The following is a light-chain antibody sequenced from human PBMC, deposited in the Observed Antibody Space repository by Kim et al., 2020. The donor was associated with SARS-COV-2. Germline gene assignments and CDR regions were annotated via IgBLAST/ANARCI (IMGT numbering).Light chain of an antibody. CDR1: QSVIRSD. CDR3: QQNGSTPRT. CDR2: GAS. Sequence: SPEERATLSCRASQSVIRSDLAWYQQKPGQPPRLLIYGASGRATGIPDRFSGSGSGTDFTLTISRLEPEDFAVYYCQQNGSTPRTFGQGTKLEI. V-gene: IGKV3-20*01. J-gene: IGKJ2*01.